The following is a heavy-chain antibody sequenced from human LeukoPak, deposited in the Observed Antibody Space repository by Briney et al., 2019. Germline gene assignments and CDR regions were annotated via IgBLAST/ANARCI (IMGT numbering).Heavy chain of an antibody. J-gene: IGHJ4*02. D-gene: IGHD3-9*01. V-gene: IGHV3-74*01. CDR3: ARGADSGYSSDN. CDR2: INSDGRST. CDR1: GFTFSNYW. Sequence: PGGSLRLSCAASGFTFSNYWMHWVRHAPGKGLVWVSRINSDGRSTNYADSVKGRFTISRDNAKNTLYLQTNSLRAEDTAVYYCARGADSGYSSDNWGQGTLVSVSS.